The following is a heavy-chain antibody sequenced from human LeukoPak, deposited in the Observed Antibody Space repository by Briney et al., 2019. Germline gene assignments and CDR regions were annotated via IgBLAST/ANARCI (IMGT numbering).Heavy chain of an antibody. CDR1: GGSISSYY. V-gene: IGHV4-59*01. CDR2: IYYSGNT. CDR3: ARGCGGDCYSFDPYYYYYYGMDV. D-gene: IGHD2-21*02. J-gene: IGHJ6*02. Sequence: PSETLSLTCTVSGGSISSYYWSWIRQPPGKGLEWIGYIYYSGNTNYNPSLKSRVTISVDTSKNQFSLKLSSVTAADTAVYYCARGCGGDCYSFDPYYYYYYGMDVWGQGTTVTVSS.